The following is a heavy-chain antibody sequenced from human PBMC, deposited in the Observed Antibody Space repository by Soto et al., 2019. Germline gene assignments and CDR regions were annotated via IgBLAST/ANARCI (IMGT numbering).Heavy chain of an antibody. V-gene: IGHV3-74*01. CDR1: GFTFSNYC. CDR2: INSDGSST. D-gene: IGHD5-18*01. J-gene: IGHJ4*02. Sequence: GGSLRLSCAASGFTFSNYCIHWVRQAPGKGLVWVSRINSDGSSTNYGDSVKGRFTISRDNAKNTVYLQMNSLRAEDTAVYYCSAVFKSDSSHRYGQWVQGRPSTVPS. CDR3: SAVFKSDSSHRYGQ.